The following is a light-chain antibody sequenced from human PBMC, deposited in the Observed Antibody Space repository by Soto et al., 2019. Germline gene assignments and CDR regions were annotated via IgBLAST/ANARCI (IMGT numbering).Light chain of an antibody. V-gene: IGKV1-6*01. CDR2: AAS. CDR3: LQDYNYPWT. Sequence: AIRMTQSPSSLSASTGDRVTITCRASQGISSYLGWHQQKPGKAPKLLIYAASSLQSGVPSRFSGSGSGTDFTLTISSLQPEDFATYYCLQDYNYPWTFGQGTKVDIK. CDR1: QGISSY. J-gene: IGKJ1*01.